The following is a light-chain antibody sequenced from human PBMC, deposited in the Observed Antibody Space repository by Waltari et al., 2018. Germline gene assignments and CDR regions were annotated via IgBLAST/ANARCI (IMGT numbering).Light chain of an antibody. CDR1: SSDVGGYNY. V-gene: IGLV2-11*01. CDR3: CSYAGGYYI. J-gene: IGLJ1*01. Sequence: QSALTQPRSVSGSPGQSVTIPCTGTSSDVGGYNYVSWFQQYPPKAPKLIIYNVNERPSGVPVRFSGSKSGNTASLTISNLRTEDEADYYCCSYAGGYYIFGTGTEVTV. CDR2: NVN.